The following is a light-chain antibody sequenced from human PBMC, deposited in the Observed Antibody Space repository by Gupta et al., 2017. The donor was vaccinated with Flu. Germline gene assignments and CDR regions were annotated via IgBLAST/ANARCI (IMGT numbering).Light chain of an antibody. Sequence: QSALTQPASVSGSPGQSITISCTGTTSDVGGYNSVSWYHQRPGTAPKLMIYDVSNRPSGISNRFSCSKSGNTAALTISXLXEEDEAXYYCSYYTSGSTLVVAFGGGTKLTVL. CDR1: TSDVGGYNS. J-gene: IGLJ2*01. V-gene: IGLV2-14*01. CDR3: SYYTSGSTLVVA. CDR2: DVS.